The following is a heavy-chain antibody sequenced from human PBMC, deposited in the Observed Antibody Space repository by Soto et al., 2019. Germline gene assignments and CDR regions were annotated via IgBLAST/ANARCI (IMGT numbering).Heavy chain of an antibody. V-gene: IGHV3-48*02. J-gene: IGHJ4*02. CDR3: ARGYYYDSSGYLS. Sequence: GGSLRLSCAASGFSFSTSSMAWVRQPPGKGLEWVSAISTIYYADSVKGRFTISRDNAKNSLYLQMNSLRDEDTAVYYCARGYYYDSSGYLSWGQGTLVTVSS. CDR2: ISTI. D-gene: IGHD3-22*01. CDR1: GFSFSTSS.